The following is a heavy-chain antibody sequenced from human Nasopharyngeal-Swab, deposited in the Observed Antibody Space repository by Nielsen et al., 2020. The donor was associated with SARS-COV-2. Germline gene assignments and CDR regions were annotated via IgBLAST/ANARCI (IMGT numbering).Heavy chain of an antibody. CDR2: IKQDGSEK. D-gene: IGHD3-9*01. J-gene: IGHJ6*02. V-gene: IGHV3-7*01. Sequence: DRQPPGKGLEWVANIKQDGSEKYYVDSVKGRFTISRDNAKNSLYLQMNSLRAEDTAVYYCARVSRYYDILTGYYAEDGMDVWGQGTTVTVSS. CDR3: ARVSRYYDILTGYYAEDGMDV.